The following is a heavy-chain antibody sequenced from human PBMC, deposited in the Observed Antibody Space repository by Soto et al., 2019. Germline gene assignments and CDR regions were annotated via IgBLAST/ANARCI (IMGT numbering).Heavy chain of an antibody. D-gene: IGHD5-12*01. CDR2: FDPEDGET. CDR3: ATDLGYSGYEVVDY. V-gene: IGHV1-24*01. J-gene: IGHJ4*02. CDR1: GYTLTELS. Sequence: ASVKVSCKVSGYTLTELSMHWVRQAPGKGLEWMGGFDPEDGETIYAQKFQGRVTMTEDTSTDTAYMELSSLRSEDTAVYYCATDLGYSGYEVVDYWGQGTLVTVSS.